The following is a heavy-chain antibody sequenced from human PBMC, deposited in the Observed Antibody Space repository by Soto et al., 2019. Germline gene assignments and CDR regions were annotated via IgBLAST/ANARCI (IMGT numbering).Heavy chain of an antibody. D-gene: IGHD3-10*01. CDR3: ARILGYYGSGSYYHYFDD. V-gene: IGHV4-30-4*01. CDR2: IYYSGST. Sequence: PSETLSLTCTVSGGSISSGDYYWSWIRQPPGKGLEWIGYIYYSGSTYYNPSLKSRVTISVDTSKNQFSLKLSSVTAADTAVYYCARILGYYGSGSYYHYFDDWGQGTLVTVSS. CDR1: GGSISSGDYY. J-gene: IGHJ4*02.